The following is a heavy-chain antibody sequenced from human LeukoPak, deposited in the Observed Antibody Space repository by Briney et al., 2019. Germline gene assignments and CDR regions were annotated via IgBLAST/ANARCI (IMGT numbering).Heavy chain of an antibody. Sequence: GRSLRLSCAASGFTFSSYGMHWVRLAPGKGLEWVAVISYDGSNKYYADSVKGRFTISRDNSKNTLYLQMNSLRAEDTAVYYCAKPRVGAFDYWGQGTLVTVSS. CDR1: GFTFSSYG. CDR2: ISYDGSNK. J-gene: IGHJ4*02. V-gene: IGHV3-30*18. D-gene: IGHD1-26*01. CDR3: AKPRVGAFDY.